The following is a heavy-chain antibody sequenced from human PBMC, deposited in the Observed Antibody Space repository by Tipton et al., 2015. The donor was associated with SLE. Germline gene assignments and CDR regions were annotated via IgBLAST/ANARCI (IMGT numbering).Heavy chain of an antibody. CDR1: GFTVSSNY. CDR2: IYSGGST. J-gene: IGHJ4*02. D-gene: IGHD4-17*01. Sequence: GSLRLSCAASGFTVSSNYMSWVRQAPGKGLEWVSVIYSGGSTYYADSVKGRFTISRDNSKNTLYLQMNSLRAEDTAVYYCARQPTTVSKGGYFDYWGQGTLVTVSS. CDR3: ARQPTTVSKGGYFDY. V-gene: IGHV3-53*01.